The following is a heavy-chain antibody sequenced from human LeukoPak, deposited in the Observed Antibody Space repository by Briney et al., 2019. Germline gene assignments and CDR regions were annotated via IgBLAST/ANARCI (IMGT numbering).Heavy chain of an antibody. CDR2: ISGSGGST. CDR1: GFTFSSYA. CDR3: AKDQAGYYDSSGYRNWFDP. D-gene: IGHD3-22*01. J-gene: IGHJ5*02. V-gene: IGHV3-23*01. Sequence: GGSLRLSCAASGFTFSSYAMSWVRQAPGKGLEWVSAISGSGGSTYYADSVKGRFTISRDNSKNTLYLQMNSLRAEDTAVYYCAKDQAGYYDSSGYRNWFDPWGQGTLVTVSS.